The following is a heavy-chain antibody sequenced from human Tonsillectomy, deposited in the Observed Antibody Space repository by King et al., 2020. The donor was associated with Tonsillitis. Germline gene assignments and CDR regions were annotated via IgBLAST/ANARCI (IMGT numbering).Heavy chain of an antibody. Sequence: VQLVESGGGLVKPGGSLRLSCAASGFTFSNAWMSWVRQAPGKGLEWVGRIKSKTDGGTTDYAAPVKGRFTISRDDSKNTLYLQMNSLKTEDTAVYYCTTSLTTIDYGDYDYYYGMDVWGQGTTVTVSS. D-gene: IGHD4-17*01. J-gene: IGHJ6*02. CDR3: TTSLTTIDYGDYDYYYGMDV. CDR1: GFTFSNAW. CDR2: IKSKTDGGTT. V-gene: IGHV3-15*01.